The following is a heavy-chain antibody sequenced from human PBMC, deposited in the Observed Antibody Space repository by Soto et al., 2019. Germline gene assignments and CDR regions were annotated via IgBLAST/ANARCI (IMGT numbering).Heavy chain of an antibody. D-gene: IGHD2-21*02. CDR1: GGSISSGGYS. CDR3: ARRGDIYYYYGMDV. J-gene: IGHJ6*02. V-gene: IGHV4-30-2*03. Sequence: SETLSLTCAVSGGSISSGGYSWSWIRQPPGKGLEWIGYIYHSGSTYYNPSLKSRVTISVDTSKNQFSLKLSSVTAADTAVYYCARRGDIYYYYGMDVWGQGTTVTVSS. CDR2: IYHSGST.